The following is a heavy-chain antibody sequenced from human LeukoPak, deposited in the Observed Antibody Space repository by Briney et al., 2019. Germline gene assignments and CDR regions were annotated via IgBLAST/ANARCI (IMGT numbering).Heavy chain of an antibody. CDR3: ARHPGAGSYGYYYGMDV. CDR2: IYPGDSDT. Sequence: GESLKIFSKGSGYSFTSYWIGWVRQMPGKGLEWMGIIYPGDSDTRYSPSFQGQVTISADKSISTAYLQWSSLKASDTAMYYCARHPGAGSYGYYYGMDVWGQGTTVTVSS. V-gene: IGHV5-51*01. J-gene: IGHJ6*02. CDR1: GYSFTSYW. D-gene: IGHD1-26*01.